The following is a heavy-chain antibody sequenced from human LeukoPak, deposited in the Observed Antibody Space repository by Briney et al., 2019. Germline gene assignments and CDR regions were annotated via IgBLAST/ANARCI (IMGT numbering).Heavy chain of an antibody. D-gene: IGHD6-19*01. CDR2: IYYSGST. V-gene: IGHV4-59*01. CDR3: ARVGYSSGWYLDY. Sequence: SETLSLTCTVSGGSIGSYYWSWIRQPPGKGLEWIGYIYYSGSTNYNPSLKSRVTISVDTSKNQFSLKLSSVTAADTAVYYCARVGYSSGWYLDYWGQGTLVTVSS. J-gene: IGHJ4*02. CDR1: GGSIGSYY.